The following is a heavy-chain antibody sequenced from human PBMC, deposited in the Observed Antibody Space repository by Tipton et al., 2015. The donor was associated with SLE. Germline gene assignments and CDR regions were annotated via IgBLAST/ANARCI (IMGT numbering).Heavy chain of an antibody. V-gene: IGHV4-59*08. CDR1: GGSISSHY. J-gene: IGHJ4*02. CDR2: IYYSGST. Sequence: TLSLTCTVSGGSISSHYWSWIRQPPGKGLEWIGYIYYSGSTNYNPSRKSRVTISVDTSKNQFSLKLSSVTAADTAVYYCASQGAAYGSYYFDYWGQGTLVTVSS. D-gene: IGHD3-10*01. CDR3: ASQGAAYGSYYFDY.